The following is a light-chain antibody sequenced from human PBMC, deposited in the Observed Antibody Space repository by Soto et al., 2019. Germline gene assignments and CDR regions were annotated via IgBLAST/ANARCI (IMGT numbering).Light chain of an antibody. J-gene: IGKJ1*01. V-gene: IGKV1-6*01. CDR2: AAS. Sequence: AIQMTQSPSSLSASVGDRVTITCRASQGIRNDLGWYQQKTGKPPKILIYAASSLPSGVPSRFRGSGSGTDCTLTISRLQPEDFETYYCLQDYNYPRTFGQGTKVDIK. CDR3: LQDYNYPRT. CDR1: QGIRND.